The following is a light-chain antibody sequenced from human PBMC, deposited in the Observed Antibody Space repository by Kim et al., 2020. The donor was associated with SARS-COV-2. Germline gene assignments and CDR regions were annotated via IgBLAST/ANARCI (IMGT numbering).Light chain of an antibody. J-gene: IGLJ3*02. CDR3: WSYTSSSTFV. V-gene: IGLV2-14*04. CDR2: DVS. Sequence: GQSITIYCSGTSSDIGGYNYVSWYQQYPGKAPTLLMYDVSERPSGVSNRFSCSKSGNRASLTISGLQAEDEADYYCWSYTSSSTFVFGGGTQLTVL. CDR1: SSDIGGYNY.